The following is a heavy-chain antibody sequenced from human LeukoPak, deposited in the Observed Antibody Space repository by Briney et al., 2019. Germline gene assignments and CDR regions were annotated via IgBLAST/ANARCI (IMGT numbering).Heavy chain of an antibody. CDR3: ARDMYD. D-gene: IGHD2-8*01. CDR1: GFTFEDYA. V-gene: IGHV3-9*01. CDR2: ISWNSGSI. J-gene: IGHJ4*03. Sequence: GGSLRLSCAVSGFTFEDYAMHWVRHAPGKGLEEVSVISWNSGSIRYADSVKGRFTISRDNAKKTLYLQMHSMRVDDTAVYYCARDMYDWGQGTLVIVSS.